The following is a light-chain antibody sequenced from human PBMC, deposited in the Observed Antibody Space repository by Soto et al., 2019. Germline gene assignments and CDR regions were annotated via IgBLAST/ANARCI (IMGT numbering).Light chain of an antibody. CDR3: SSYTSSSLDYV. CDR1: SSDVGGYNY. CDR2: EVS. J-gene: IGLJ1*01. V-gene: IGLV2-14*01. Sequence: QSALTQPASVSGSPGQSIPISCTGTSSDVGGYNYVSWYQQHPGKAPKLMIYEVSTRPSGVSNRFSGSKSGNTASLTISGLQAEDEADYYCSSYTSSSLDYVFGTGTKLTVL.